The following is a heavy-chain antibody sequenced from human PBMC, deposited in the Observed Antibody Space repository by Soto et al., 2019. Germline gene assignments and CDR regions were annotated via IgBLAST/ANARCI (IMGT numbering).Heavy chain of an antibody. CDR3: ARGGSGWKALNWFDP. D-gene: IGHD6-19*01. CDR1: GASIDNNGYS. V-gene: IGHV4-31*11. Sequence: PSETLSLTCAVSGASIDNNGYSWTWIRQHPGKGLEWIGTNNNRGDTYYNPSLKSRLTISLDTSKNHFSLRLNAVTAADTAIYYCARGGSGWKALNWFDPWGQGTTVTVSS. J-gene: IGHJ5*02. CDR2: NNNRGDT.